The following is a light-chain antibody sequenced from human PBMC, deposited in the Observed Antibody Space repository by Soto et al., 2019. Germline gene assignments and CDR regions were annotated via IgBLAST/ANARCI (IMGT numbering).Light chain of an antibody. CDR1: QSVSSSS. J-gene: IGKJ1*01. V-gene: IGKV3-20*01. CDR3: QQYGRSSGT. CDR2: GAS. Sequence: EIVLTQSPGTLSLSRGERATLSCRASQSVSSSSLAWYQQKPGQAPRLPIYGASSRATGIPDRFSGSGSGTDFTLTISRLEPEDFAVYYCQQYGRSSGTFGQGTKVEIK.